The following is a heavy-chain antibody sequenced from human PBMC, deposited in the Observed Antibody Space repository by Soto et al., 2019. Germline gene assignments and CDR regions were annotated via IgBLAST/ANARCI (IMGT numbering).Heavy chain of an antibody. Sequence: EVQLLESGGGLVQPGESLRLSCAASGFTFSSYAMSWVRQAPGKGLEWVSGINAAGDTTYYADSMKGRITISRDNSENILYLQMNSLRAEDTAVYYCAKDKHFSGWPGGFDYWGQGTLVTVSS. V-gene: IGHV3-23*01. CDR3: AKDKHFSGWPGGFDY. CDR1: GFTFSSYA. D-gene: IGHD6-19*01. CDR2: INAAGDTT. J-gene: IGHJ4*02.